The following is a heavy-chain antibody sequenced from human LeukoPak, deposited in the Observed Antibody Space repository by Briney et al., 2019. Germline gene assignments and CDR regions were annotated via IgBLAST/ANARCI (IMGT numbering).Heavy chain of an antibody. D-gene: IGHD6-13*01. Sequence: GGSLRLSCAASGFTFYDYGMSWVRQAPGKGLEWVSGINWNGGSTGYADSVKGRFTISRDNAKNSLYLQMNSLRAEDTALYHCARAAIAAADLYYYYMDVWGKGTTVTVSS. CDR2: INWNGGST. J-gene: IGHJ6*03. CDR1: GFTFYDYG. V-gene: IGHV3-20*01. CDR3: ARAAIAAADLYYYYMDV.